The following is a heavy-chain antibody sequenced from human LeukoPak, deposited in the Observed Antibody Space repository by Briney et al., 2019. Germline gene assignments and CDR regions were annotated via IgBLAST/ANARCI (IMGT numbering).Heavy chain of an antibody. CDR3: ARLPVNEFLFDF. J-gene: IGHJ4*02. Sequence: SETLSLTCTVSGGSIISSTYYWDWVRQPPGKGLEWIGTIYSSGTTYYIPSLKSRVTISLDTSKNQFSLKLSSVTAADTAVYYCARLPVNEFLFDFWGQGTLVTVSS. CDR2: IYSSGTT. V-gene: IGHV4-39*01. CDR1: GGSIISSTYY. D-gene: IGHD3-10*01.